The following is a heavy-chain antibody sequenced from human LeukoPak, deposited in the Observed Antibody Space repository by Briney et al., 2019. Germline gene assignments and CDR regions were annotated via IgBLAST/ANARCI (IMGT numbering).Heavy chain of an antibody. J-gene: IGHJ4*02. CDR3: AKARTAMADNYFDY. V-gene: IGHV3-48*03. CDR2: ISSSGSTI. Sequence: PGGSLRLSCAASGFTFSSYEMNWVRQAPGKGLEWVSYISSSGSTIYYADSVKGRFTISRDNAKNSLYLQMNSLRAEDTAVYYCAKARTAMADNYFDYWGQGTLVTVSS. D-gene: IGHD5-18*01. CDR1: GFTFSSYE.